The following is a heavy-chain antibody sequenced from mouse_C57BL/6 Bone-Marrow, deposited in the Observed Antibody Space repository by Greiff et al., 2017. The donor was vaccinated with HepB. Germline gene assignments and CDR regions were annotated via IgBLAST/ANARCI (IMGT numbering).Heavy chain of an antibody. D-gene: IGHD1-1*01. CDR3: ARRGYYGSSHFDYAMDY. CDR2: IYPSDSET. CDR1: GYTFTSYW. J-gene: IGHJ4*01. Sequence: QVQLQQPGAELVRPGSSVKLSCKASGYTFTSYWMDWVKQRPGQGLEWIGNIYPSDSETHYNQKFKDKATLTVDKSSSTAYMQLSSLTSEDSAVYYGARRGYYGSSHFDYAMDYWGQGTSVTVSS. V-gene: IGHV1-61*01.